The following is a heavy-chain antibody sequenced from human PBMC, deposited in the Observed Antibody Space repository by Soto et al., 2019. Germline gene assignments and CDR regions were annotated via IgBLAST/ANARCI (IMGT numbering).Heavy chain of an antibody. CDR1: GFTFSSYS. V-gene: IGHV3-21*01. CDR3: ARDCSDCGGDCWRDVPFCY. Sequence: EVQLVESGGGLVKPGGSLRLSCTASGFTFSSYSMNWVRQAPGKGLEWVSSISSSSSYIYYADSVKGRFTISRENAKNSLYLQMNSLRAEDTAVYYCARDCSDCGGDCWRDVPFCYWGQGTLVTVSS. J-gene: IGHJ4*02. CDR2: ISSSSSYI. D-gene: IGHD2-21*02.